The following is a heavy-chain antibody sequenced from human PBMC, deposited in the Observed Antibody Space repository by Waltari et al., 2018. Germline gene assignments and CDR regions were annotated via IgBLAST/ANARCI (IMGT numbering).Heavy chain of an antibody. Sequence: EVQLVESGGGLVQSGGSLRLSCAASGFTFSRYSMNWVRQAPGKGLEWLSYISGSGSPIYYADSVKCRFTISRDKAENSLYLQMNSLRAEDTAVYYCARDLNWAIDYWGQGTLVTVSS. D-gene: IGHD7-27*01. V-gene: IGHV3-48*01. CDR1: GFTFSRYS. J-gene: IGHJ4*02. CDR2: ISGSGSPI. CDR3: ARDLNWAIDY.